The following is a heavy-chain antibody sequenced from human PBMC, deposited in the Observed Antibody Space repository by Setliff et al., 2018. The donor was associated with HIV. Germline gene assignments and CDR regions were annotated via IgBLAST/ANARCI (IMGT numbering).Heavy chain of an antibody. D-gene: IGHD4-4*01. CDR1: GGSISSGGYY. CDR2: IYHRGNT. J-gene: IGHJ6*03. CDR3: ASMYSNHGRYYYYYMDV. Sequence: PSETLSLTCTVSGGSISSGGYYWSWIRQHPGKGLEWIGFIYHRGNTHYNSSLKSRLTISVDTSKNQFSLRLSSVTAADTAVYYCASMYSNHGRYYYYYMDVWGKGATVTVSS. V-gene: IGHV4-31*03.